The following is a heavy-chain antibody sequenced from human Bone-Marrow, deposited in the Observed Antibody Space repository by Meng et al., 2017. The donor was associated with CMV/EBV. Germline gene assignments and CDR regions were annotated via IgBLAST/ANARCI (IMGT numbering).Heavy chain of an antibody. Sequence: GESLKISCAASGFSFNRYGMHWVRQSPDKGLEWVAFIWDDGINKYYADSVKGRFIISRDNSKNQLYLEMNRLRAEDTAVYYCAKVGGYSSMSAYWGQGTRVTGSS. V-gene: IGHV3-30*02. CDR1: GFSFNRYG. D-gene: IGHD6-13*01. CDR3: AKVGGYSSMSAY. J-gene: IGHJ4*02. CDR2: IWDDGINK.